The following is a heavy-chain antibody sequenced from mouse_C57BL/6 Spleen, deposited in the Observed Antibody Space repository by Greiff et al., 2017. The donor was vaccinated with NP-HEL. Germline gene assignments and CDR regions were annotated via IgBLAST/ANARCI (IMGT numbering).Heavy chain of an antibody. J-gene: IGHJ1*03. Sequence: QVQLKESGAELVNPGASVRLSCKASGYTFTEYTIHWVKQRSGQGLEWIGWFYPGSGSIKYNEKFKDKATLTADKSSSTVYMELSRLTSEDAAVYFCARHEGDYGSSYRYFDVWGTGTTVTVSS. V-gene: IGHV1-62-2*01. CDR3: ARHEGDYGSSYRYFDV. CDR1: GYTFTEYT. CDR2: FYPGSGSI. D-gene: IGHD1-1*01.